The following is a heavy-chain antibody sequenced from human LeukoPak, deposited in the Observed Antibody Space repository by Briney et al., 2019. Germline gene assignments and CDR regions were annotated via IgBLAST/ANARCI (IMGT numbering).Heavy chain of an antibody. V-gene: IGHV4-34*01. D-gene: IGHD3-10*01. CDR1: GGSFSGYY. Sequence: SETLSLTCAVYGGSFSGYYWSWIRQPPGKGLEWIGEINHSGSTNYNPSLKSRVTISVDTSKNQFSLKLSSVTAADTAVYYCARDHYYGSGSYPNWFDPWGQGTLVTVSS. J-gene: IGHJ5*02. CDR2: INHSGST. CDR3: ARDHYYGSGSYPNWFDP.